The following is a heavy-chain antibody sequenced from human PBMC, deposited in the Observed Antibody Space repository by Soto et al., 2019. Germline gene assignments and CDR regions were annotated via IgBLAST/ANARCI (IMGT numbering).Heavy chain of an antibody. CDR1: GFTFSTDG. CDR3: AKSPRRGYEPPWDY. D-gene: IGHD5-12*01. J-gene: IGHJ4*02. Sequence: EVQLLESGGGLVQPGGSLRLSCAASGFTFSTDGMNWVRQAPGKGLEWVSGISGSGYNSYYADSVKGRFTISRDNSKNTLYLQMDSLTAGDTAVYYCAKSPRRGYEPPWDYWGQGTLVTVSS. CDR2: ISGSGYNS. V-gene: IGHV3-23*01.